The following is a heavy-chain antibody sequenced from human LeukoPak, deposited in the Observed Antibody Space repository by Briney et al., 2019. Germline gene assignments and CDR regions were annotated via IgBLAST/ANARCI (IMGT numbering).Heavy chain of an antibody. Sequence: SSETLSLTCTVSGGSISSSSYYWGWIRQPPGKGLEWSGSIYYSRSTYYNPALKSRVTISVDTSKNQFSLKLSSVTAADTAVYYCARAFRLAVDAFDIWGQGTMVTVSS. CDR2: IYYSRST. CDR1: GGSISSSSYY. CDR3: ARAFRLAVDAFDI. J-gene: IGHJ3*02. V-gene: IGHV4-39*01. D-gene: IGHD3-9*01.